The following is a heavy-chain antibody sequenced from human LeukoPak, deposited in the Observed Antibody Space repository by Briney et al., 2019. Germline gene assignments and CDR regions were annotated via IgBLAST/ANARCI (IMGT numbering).Heavy chain of an antibody. D-gene: IGHD3-3*01. V-gene: IGHV4-39*01. CDR2: IYYSGST. CDR3: ARVGGDFWSGLVAYYFDY. J-gene: IGHJ4*02. Sequence: SETLSLTCTVSGGSISSSSYYWGWIRQPPGKGLEWIGSIYYSGSTYYNPSLKSRVTISVDTSKNQFSLKLSSVTAADTAVYYCARVGGDFWSGLVAYYFDYWGQGTLVTVSS. CDR1: GGSISSSSYY.